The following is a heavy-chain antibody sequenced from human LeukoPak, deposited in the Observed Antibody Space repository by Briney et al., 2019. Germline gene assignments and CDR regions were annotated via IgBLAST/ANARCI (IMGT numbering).Heavy chain of an antibody. V-gene: IGHV5-51*01. CDR1: GYTFTSYW. D-gene: IGHD3-16*01. J-gene: IGHJ3*02. CDR2: IYPGDSDS. CDR3: ARHRDYVPDI. Sequence: GESLKISCKGSGYTFTSYWIGWVRQMPGKGLEWMGIIYPGDSDSRYSPSFQGQVIISADKSISTPYLQWSSLQASDTAMYYCARHRDYVPDIWGQGTMVTVSS.